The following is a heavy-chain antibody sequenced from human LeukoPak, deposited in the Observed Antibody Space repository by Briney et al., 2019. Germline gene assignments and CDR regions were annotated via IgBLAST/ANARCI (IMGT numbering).Heavy chain of an antibody. CDR2: INWSGGST. J-gene: IGHJ4*02. CDR3: ARAPITSPFYFDY. D-gene: IGHD2-2*01. V-gene: IGHV3-20*04. CDR1: GFAFDEHG. Sequence: GGSLRLSCTASGFAFDEHGMSWVRQVPGKGLEWVSGINWSGGSTGYADPLRGRFTISRDNAKNSLYLQMDSLRAEYTALYYCARAPITSPFYFDYWGQGTLVTVSS.